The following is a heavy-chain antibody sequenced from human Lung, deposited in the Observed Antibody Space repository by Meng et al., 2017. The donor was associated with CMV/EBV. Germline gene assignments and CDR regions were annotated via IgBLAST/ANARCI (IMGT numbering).Heavy chain of an antibody. CDR1: GGSISSSSYY. CDR2: IYYSGST. V-gene: IGHV4-39*01. CDR3: ARTSSSGLTPFDP. D-gene: IGHD6-19*01. J-gene: IGHJ5*02. Sequence: SETLSLTCTVSGGSISSSSYYWGWIRQPPGKGLEWIGSIYYSGSTYYNPSLKSRVTISVDTSKNQFSLKLSSVTAADTAVYYCARTSSSGLTPFDPWGQGTLVTVPQ.